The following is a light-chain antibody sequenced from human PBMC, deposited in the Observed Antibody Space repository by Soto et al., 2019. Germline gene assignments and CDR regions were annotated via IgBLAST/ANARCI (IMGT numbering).Light chain of an antibody. CDR1: QMVLYSSNNKNY. CDR2: WAS. J-gene: IGKJ1*01. Sequence: DIVMTQSPDSLAVSLGERATINFNSVQMVLYSSNNKNYLAWYQQKPGQPPKLLIYWASTRESGVPDRFSGSGSGTEFTLTISSLQAEDVAVYYCQQYYSTPLTFGQGTKV. CDR3: QQYYSTPLT. V-gene: IGKV4-1*01.